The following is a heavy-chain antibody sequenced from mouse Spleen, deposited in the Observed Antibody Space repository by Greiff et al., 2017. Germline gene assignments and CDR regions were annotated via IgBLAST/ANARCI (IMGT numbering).Heavy chain of an antibody. CDR2: IYPGGGYT. V-gene: IGHV1-63*01. J-gene: IGHJ2*01. CDR1: GYTFTNYW. CDR3: ARLYGNSYYFDY. D-gene: IGHD2-1*01. Sequence: QVQLKQSGAELVRPGTSVKMSCKASGYTFTNYWIGWAKQRPGHGLEWIGDIYPGGGYTNYNEKFKGKATLTADKSSSTAYMQFSSLTSEDSAIYYCARLYGNSYYFDYWGQGTTLTVSS.